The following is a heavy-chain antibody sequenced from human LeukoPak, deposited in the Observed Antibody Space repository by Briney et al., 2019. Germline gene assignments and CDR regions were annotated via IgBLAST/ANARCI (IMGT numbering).Heavy chain of an antibody. CDR2: ISYDGSNK. Sequence: GGSLRLSCAASGFTFSSYAMHWVRQAPGKGLEWVAVISYDGSNKYYADSVKGRFTISRDNSKNTLYLQMNSLRAEDTAVYYCARATTTLIAVAATDYWGQGTLVTVSS. CDR3: ARATTTLIAVAATDY. CDR1: GFTFSSYA. D-gene: IGHD6-19*01. J-gene: IGHJ4*02. V-gene: IGHV3-30-3*01.